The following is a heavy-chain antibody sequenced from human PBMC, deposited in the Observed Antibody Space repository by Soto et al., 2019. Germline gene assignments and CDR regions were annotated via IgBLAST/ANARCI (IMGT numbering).Heavy chain of an antibody. CDR2: IIPIFGTA. CDR1: GGTFSSYA. CDR3: ASGTAAAPPGVDYYYGMDV. J-gene: IGHJ6*02. Sequence: QVQLVQSGAEVKKPGSSVKVSCKASGGTFSSYAISWVRQAPGQGLEWMGGIIPIFGTANYAQKFQGRVTITADESTNTAYMELSSLRCEDTAVYYCASGTAAAPPGVDYYYGMDVWGQGTTVTVSS. V-gene: IGHV1-69*12. D-gene: IGHD6-13*01.